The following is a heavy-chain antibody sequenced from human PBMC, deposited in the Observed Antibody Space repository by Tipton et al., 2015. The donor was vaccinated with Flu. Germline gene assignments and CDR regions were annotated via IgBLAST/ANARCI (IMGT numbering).Heavy chain of an antibody. D-gene: IGHD2-15*01. J-gene: IGHJ5*02. CDR3: ARACGSGGNRWFDP. V-gene: IGHV4-59*12. CDR2: IYYSGST. CDR1: GGSISSYY. Sequence: TLSLTCTVSGGSISSYYWSWIRQPPGKGLEWIGYIYYSGSTNYNPSLKSRVTISVDTSKGQFSLNLSSVTAADTAVYYCARACGSGGNRWFDPWGQGALVTVSS.